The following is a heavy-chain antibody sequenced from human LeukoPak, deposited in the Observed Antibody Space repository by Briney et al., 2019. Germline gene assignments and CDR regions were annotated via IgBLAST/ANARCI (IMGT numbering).Heavy chain of an antibody. CDR3: AREVYNGNDGDRGWYFDL. V-gene: IGHV4-39*07. J-gene: IGHJ2*01. D-gene: IGHD1-20*01. CDR2: IYYSGST. CDR1: GGSISSSSYY. Sequence: SETLSLTCTVSGGSISSSSYYWGWIRQPPGKGLEWIGSIYYSGSTYYNPSLKSRVTISVDTSKNQFSLKLSSVTAADTAVYYCAREVYNGNDGDRGWYFDLWGRGTLVTVSS.